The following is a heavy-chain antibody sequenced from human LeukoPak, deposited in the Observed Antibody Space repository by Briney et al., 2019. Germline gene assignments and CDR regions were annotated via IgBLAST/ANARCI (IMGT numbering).Heavy chain of an antibody. Sequence: PGGSLRLSCAASGFTVSTNCMTWVGHAPGKGLEWVSTIYSGGTTYYADSVMGRFTISRHNSRNTLYLQMNSLRAEDTAVYYCARVDTVMAYYFDLWGQGTLVTVSS. J-gene: IGHJ4*02. CDR1: GFTVSTNC. CDR2: IYSGGTT. CDR3: ARVDTVMAYYFDL. D-gene: IGHD5-18*01. V-gene: IGHV3-53*04.